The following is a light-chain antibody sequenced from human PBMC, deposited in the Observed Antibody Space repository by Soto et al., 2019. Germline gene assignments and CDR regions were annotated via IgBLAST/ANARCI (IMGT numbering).Light chain of an antibody. Sequence: EVVMTQSPATQSVSPGERATLSCRASQSVGSNLAWYQQKPGQAPRLLIYGASTRATGIPARFSGSGSGTDVTLTISSLQSEDFAVYYCQQYNNWPPLTFGGGTKVEIK. J-gene: IGKJ4*01. CDR1: QSVGSN. CDR3: QQYNNWPPLT. V-gene: IGKV3-15*01. CDR2: GAS.